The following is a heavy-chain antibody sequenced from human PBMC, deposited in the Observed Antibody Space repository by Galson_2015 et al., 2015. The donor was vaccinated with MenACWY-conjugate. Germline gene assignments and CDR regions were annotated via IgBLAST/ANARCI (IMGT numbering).Heavy chain of an antibody. CDR2: ITSSGGTT. CDR3: AKNGNYFGMGFDY. CDR1: GFTFSSFA. J-gene: IGHJ4*02. Sequence: SLRLSCAASGFTFSSFAMSWVRQAPGKGLEWVSVITSSGGTTYYADSVKGRFTISRGNPKNTLYLQMDTLRAEDTATYYCAKNGNYFGMGFDYWGQGTLVT. V-gene: IGHV3-23*01. D-gene: IGHD2/OR15-2a*01.